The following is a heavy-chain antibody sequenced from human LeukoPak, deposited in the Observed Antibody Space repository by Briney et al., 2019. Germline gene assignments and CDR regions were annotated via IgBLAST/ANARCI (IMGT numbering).Heavy chain of an antibody. CDR3: ARDGRDYYDSSGRRFMDY. V-gene: IGHV1-46*01. D-gene: IGHD3-22*01. J-gene: IGHJ4*02. Sequence: ASVKVSCKASGYIFTSYYMYWVRQAPGQGLEWMGIINPSGGSIRYAQKFQGRVTMTRDTSTSTVYMELSSLRSEDTAVYYCARDGRDYYDSSGRRFMDYWGQGTLVTVSS. CDR2: INPSGGSI. CDR1: GYIFTSYY.